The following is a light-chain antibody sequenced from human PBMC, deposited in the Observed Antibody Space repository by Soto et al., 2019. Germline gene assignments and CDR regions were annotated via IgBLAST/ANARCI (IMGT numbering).Light chain of an antibody. CDR2: DSS. CDR1: QSVRNW. V-gene: IGKV1-5*01. Sequence: DIQMTQSPSTLFASVGDRVTITCRASQSVRNWLAWYQQKPGRAPHLLIYDSSTLEPGVPSRFRGSGSGTEFTLTINGLQPDDFVTYYCQQYDGYSPQTFGQGTKVEIK. J-gene: IGKJ1*01. CDR3: QQYDGYSPQT.